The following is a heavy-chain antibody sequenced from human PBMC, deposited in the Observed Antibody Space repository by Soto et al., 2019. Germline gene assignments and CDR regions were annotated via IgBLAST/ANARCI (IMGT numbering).Heavy chain of an antibody. J-gene: IGHJ6*02. CDR2: ISYDGSNK. V-gene: IGHV3-30-3*01. CDR3: ARESSLVGYYYGMDV. CDR1: GFTFSSYA. D-gene: IGHD6-6*01. Sequence: QVQLVESGGGVVQPGRSLRLSRAASGFTFSSYAMHWVRQAPGKGLEWVAVISYDGSNKYYADSVKGRFTISRDNSKNTLYLQMNSLRAEDTAVYYCARESSLVGYYYGMDVWGQGTTVTVSS.